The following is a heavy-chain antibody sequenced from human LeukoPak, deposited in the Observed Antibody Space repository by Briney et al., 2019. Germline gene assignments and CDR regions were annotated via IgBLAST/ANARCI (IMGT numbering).Heavy chain of an antibody. J-gene: IGHJ5*02. CDR3: LMMRLRSSGYYSFDP. Sequence: PSETLSPTCTVSGGSISSSSYYWGWIRQPPGKGLEWIGSIYYTGSTYYNPSLKSRVTISVDTSKNQFSLKLSSVTAADTAVYYCLMMRLRSSGYYSFDPWGQGTLVTVSS. D-gene: IGHD3-22*01. V-gene: IGHV4-39*01. CDR2: IYYTGST. CDR1: GGSISSSSYY.